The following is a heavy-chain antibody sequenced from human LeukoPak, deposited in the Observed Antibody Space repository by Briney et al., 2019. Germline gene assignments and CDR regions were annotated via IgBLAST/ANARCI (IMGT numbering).Heavy chain of an antibody. CDR2: INHSGST. Sequence: NPSETLSLTCAVYGGSFSGYYWSWIRQPPGKGLEWIGEINHSGSTNYNPSLKSRVTISVDTSKNQFSLKLSSVTAADTAVYYCARGRGSYRIYYFDYWGQGTLVTVSS. CDR1: GGSFSGYY. D-gene: IGHD1-26*01. J-gene: IGHJ4*02. V-gene: IGHV4-34*01. CDR3: ARGRGSYRIYYFDY.